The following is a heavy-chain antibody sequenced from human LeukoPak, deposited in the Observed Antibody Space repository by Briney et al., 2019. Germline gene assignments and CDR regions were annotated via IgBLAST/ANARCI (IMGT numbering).Heavy chain of an antibody. CDR2: ISYDGSNK. CDR1: GFTFSSYG. J-gene: IGHJ4*02. V-gene: IGHV3-30*18. CDR3: AKDRSRAAGLDY. D-gene: IGHD6-13*01. Sequence: PGRSLRLSCAASGFTFSSYGMHWVRQAPGKGLEWVAVISYDGSNKYYADSVKGRFTISRDNSKNTLYLQMNSLRAEDTAVYYCAKDRSRAAGLDYWGQGTLVTVSS.